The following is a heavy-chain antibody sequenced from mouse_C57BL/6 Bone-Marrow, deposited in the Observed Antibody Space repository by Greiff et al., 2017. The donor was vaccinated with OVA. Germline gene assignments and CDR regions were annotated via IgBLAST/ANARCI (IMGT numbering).Heavy chain of an antibody. Sequence: QVQLQQPGAELVRPGSSVKLSCKASGYTFTSYWMHWVKQRPIQGLEWIGNIDPSDSETHYNQKFKDKATLTVDKSSSTAYMQLSSLTSEDSAVYYCARNYGSSYGYFDVWGTRTTVTVSS. CDR3: ARNYGSSYGYFDV. J-gene: IGHJ1*03. V-gene: IGHV1-52*01. D-gene: IGHD1-1*01. CDR2: IDPSDSET. CDR1: GYTFTSYW.